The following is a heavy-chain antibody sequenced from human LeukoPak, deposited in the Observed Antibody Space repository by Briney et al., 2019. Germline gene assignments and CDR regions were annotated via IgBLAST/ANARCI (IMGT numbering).Heavy chain of an antibody. CDR3: AGQHDTNGYYFY. Sequence: SETLSLTCAVTGNSINSAYYWGWIRQPPGKGLEWSGSIYHSGSTYYNPSLKSRVTISVETSKTSFSLKLSSVTATDTAVYYCAGQHDTNGYYFYWGQGTLVTVSS. CDR1: GNSINSAYY. J-gene: IGHJ4*02. CDR2: IYHSGST. V-gene: IGHV4-38-2*01. D-gene: IGHD3-22*01.